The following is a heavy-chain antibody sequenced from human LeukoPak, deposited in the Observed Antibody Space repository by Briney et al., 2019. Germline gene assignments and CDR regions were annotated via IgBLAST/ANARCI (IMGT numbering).Heavy chain of an antibody. CDR1: GGSISSYY. CDR3: ARPEATAMGFDP. D-gene: IGHD5-18*01. V-gene: IGHV4-59*08. CDR2: IYYSGST. Sequence: KPSETLSLTCTASGGSISSYYWSWIRQPPGKGLEWIGYIYYSGSTNYNPSLKSRVTISVDTSKNQFSLKLSSVTAADTAVYYCARPEATAMGFDPWGQGALVTVSS. J-gene: IGHJ5*02.